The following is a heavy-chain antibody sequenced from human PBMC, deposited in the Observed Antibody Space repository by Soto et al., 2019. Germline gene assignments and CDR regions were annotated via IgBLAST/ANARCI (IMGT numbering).Heavy chain of an antibody. CDR2: IYYSGST. CDR3: ASTQTRYDFWSGYYTGIGAFDI. D-gene: IGHD3-3*01. V-gene: IGHV4-39*01. Sequence: SETLSLTCTVSGGSISSSSYYWGWIRQPPGKGLEWIGSIYYSGSTYYNPSLKSRVTISVDTSKNQFSLKLSSVTAADTAVYYWASTQTRYDFWSGYYTGIGAFDIWGQGTMVTVSS. CDR1: GGSISSSSYY. J-gene: IGHJ3*02.